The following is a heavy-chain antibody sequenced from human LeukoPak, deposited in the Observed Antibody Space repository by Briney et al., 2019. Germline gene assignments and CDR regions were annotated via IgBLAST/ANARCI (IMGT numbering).Heavy chain of an antibody. V-gene: IGHV3-7*01. CDR3: ARELGYCSGGSCYAFDY. CDR2: IKQDGSEK. CDR1: GFTFSGYW. Sequence: QPGGSLRLSCAASGFTFSGYWMSWVRQAPGKGLEWVANIKQDGSEKYYVDSVKGRFTISRDNAKNSLYLQMNSLRAEDTAVYYCARELGYCSGGSCYAFDYWGQGTLVTVSS. J-gene: IGHJ4*02. D-gene: IGHD2-15*01.